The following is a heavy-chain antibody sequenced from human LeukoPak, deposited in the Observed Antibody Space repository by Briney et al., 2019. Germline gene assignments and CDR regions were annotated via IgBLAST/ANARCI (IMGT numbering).Heavy chain of an antibody. D-gene: IGHD6-13*01. J-gene: IGHJ4*02. CDR3: AREVRTAAADTFDY. Sequence: PSETLSLTCTVSGGSISSYYWSWIRQPPGKGLEWIGYIYYSGSTNYNPSLKSRVTISVDTSKNQFSLKLSSVTAAHTAVYYYAREVRTAAADTFDYWGQGTLVTVSS. CDR1: GGSISSYY. V-gene: IGHV4-59*12. CDR2: IYYSGST.